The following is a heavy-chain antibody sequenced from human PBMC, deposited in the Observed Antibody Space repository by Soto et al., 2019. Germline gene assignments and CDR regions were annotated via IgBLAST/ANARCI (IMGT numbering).Heavy chain of an antibody. CDR2: ISYDASNK. CDR3: ARGYSSSSAAFDY. J-gene: IGHJ4*02. CDR1: GFTFSSYA. V-gene: IGHV3-30-3*01. D-gene: IGHD6-13*01. Sequence: QVQLVESGGGVVQTGRSLRLSCAASGFTFSSYAMHWVRQAPGKGLEWVAIISYDASNKYYADSVKGRFTISRDNSKSTLYLQMNSLRTEDTAVYYCARGYSSSSAAFDYWGQGTLVTVSS.